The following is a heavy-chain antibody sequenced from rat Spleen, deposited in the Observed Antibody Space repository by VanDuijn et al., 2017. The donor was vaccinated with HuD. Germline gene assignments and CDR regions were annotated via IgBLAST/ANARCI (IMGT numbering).Heavy chain of an antibody. J-gene: IGHJ2*01. Sequence: EVQLVESDGGLVQPGKSLKLSCAASGFTFSDYYMAWVRQAPTKGLEWVATISSDGRRNYYRDSVKGRFTISRDNAKGTLYLQMDSLRSEDTATYYCARENYYSGDYWGQGVMVTVSS. CDR3: ARENYYSGDY. D-gene: IGHD1-1*01. CDR1: GFTFSDYY. V-gene: IGHV5-29*01. CDR2: ISSDGRRN.